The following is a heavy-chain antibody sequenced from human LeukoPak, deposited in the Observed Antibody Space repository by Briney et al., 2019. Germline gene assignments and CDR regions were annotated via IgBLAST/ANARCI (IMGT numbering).Heavy chain of an antibody. J-gene: IGHJ4*02. V-gene: IGHV3-66*01. CDR1: GFTVSSNY. D-gene: IGHD4/OR15-4a*01. CDR2: IYSGGST. CDR3: AREEYGGYSDY. Sequence: GGSLRLSCAASGFTVSSNYMSWVRQAPGKGLEWVSVIYSGGSTYYADSVKGRFTISRDNSKNTLYLQMNSLRAEDTAVYYCAREEYGGYSDYWGQGTLVTVSS.